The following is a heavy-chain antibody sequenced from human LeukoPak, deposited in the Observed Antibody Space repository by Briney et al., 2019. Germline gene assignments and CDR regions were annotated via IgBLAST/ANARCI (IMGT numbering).Heavy chain of an antibody. CDR1: GYTFTSYG. CDR3: ARELFYDSDGYYYHQGQLDS. CDR2: INAYSGNT. D-gene: IGHD3-22*01. J-gene: IGHJ4*02. V-gene: IGHV1-18*01. Sequence: ASVKVSCKASGYTFTSYGISWVRQAPGQGLQWMGWINAYSGNTNYPPKFQGRVTMTTDTSTSTAYMELRNLRSDDTAVYYCARELFYDSDGYYYHQGQLDSWGQGTLVTVSS.